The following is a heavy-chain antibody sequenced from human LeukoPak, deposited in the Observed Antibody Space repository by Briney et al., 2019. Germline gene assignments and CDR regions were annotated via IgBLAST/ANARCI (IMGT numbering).Heavy chain of an antibody. J-gene: IGHJ6*02. D-gene: IGHD4-17*01. V-gene: IGHV3-15*01. CDR3: TTTTVTKDGSDV. CDR1: GFTSSNAW. Sequence: GGSLRLSCAASGFTSSNAWMSWVRQAPGKGPEWLGRIKSKTDGGTIDYAAPVKGRFTISRDDSETTLYLQMNSLKPEDTAVYYCTTTTVTKDGSDVWGQGTTVTVSS. CDR2: IKSKTDGGTI.